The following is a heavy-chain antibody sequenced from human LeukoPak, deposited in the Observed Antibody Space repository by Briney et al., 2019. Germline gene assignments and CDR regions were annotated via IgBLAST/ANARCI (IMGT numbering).Heavy chain of an antibody. CDR3: ARDSSGYYYVDY. D-gene: IGHD3-22*01. Sequence: SETLSLTCTVSGGSISSYYWSWIRQPAGKGLGWIGRIYTSGSTNYNPSLKSRVTMSVDTSKNQFSLKLSSVTAADTAVYYCARDSSGYYYVDYWGQGTLVTVSS. J-gene: IGHJ4*02. CDR2: IYTSGST. V-gene: IGHV4-4*07. CDR1: GGSISSYY.